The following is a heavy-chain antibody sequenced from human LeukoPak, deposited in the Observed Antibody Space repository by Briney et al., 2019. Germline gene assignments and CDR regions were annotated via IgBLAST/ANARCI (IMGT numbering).Heavy chain of an antibody. CDR1: GYTFTGYY. CDR2: INPNSGGT. J-gene: IGHJ6*02. Sequence: ASVKVSCKASGYTFTGYYMHWVRQAPGQGLEWMGWINPNSGGTNYAQKFQGRVTMTRDTSISTAYMELSRLRPDDTAVYYCARDPSPYYDFWSGYYPRRAGMDVWGQGTTVTVSS. V-gene: IGHV1-2*02. D-gene: IGHD3-3*01. CDR3: ARDPSPYYDFWSGYYPRRAGMDV.